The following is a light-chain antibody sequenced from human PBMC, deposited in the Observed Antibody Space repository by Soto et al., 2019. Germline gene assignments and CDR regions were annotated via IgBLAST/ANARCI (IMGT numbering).Light chain of an antibody. J-gene: IGKJ5*01. Sequence: EIGMTQSPGTLSLSPGDTATLSCRASQSLGSDLAWYQQKPGQAPRLLIFGASARPTGIPDRFSGSGSGTDFTLTISRLEPEDFAVYYCQQYGSSPVPFGGGTRLEIK. CDR1: QSLGSD. V-gene: IGKV3-20*01. CDR3: QQYGSSPVP. CDR2: GAS.